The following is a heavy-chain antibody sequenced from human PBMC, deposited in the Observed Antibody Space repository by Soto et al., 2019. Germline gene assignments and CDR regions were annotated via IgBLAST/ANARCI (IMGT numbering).Heavy chain of an antibody. CDR2: IWYDGSNK. CDR3: ARDILPYYDSTWGLDY. Sequence: GGSLRLSCAASGFTFSSYGMHWVRQAPGKGLEWVAVIWYDGSNKYYADSVKGRFTISRDNSKNTLYLQMNSLRAEDTAVYYCARDILPYYDSTWGLDYWGQGTLVTVSS. CDR1: GFTFSSYG. V-gene: IGHV3-33*08. J-gene: IGHJ4*02. D-gene: IGHD3-3*01.